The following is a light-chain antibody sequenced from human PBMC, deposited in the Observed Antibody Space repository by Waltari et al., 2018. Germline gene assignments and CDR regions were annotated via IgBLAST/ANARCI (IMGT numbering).Light chain of an antibody. V-gene: IGKV4-1*01. CDR1: QNILSNSNNKNY. CDR2: WAS. J-gene: IGKJ1*01. Sequence: DIVMTQSPDSLAVSLGERATVNCKSSQNILSNSNNKNYLSWYQQKPGQPPKLLIYWASIRQSGVPYRFSGSGSGTDFTLPISSLQAEDVAVYFCQQYYSTPQTFGQGTKVEIK. CDR3: QQYYSTPQT.